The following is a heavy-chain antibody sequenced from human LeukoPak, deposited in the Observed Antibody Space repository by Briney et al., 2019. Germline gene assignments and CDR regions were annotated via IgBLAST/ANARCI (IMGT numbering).Heavy chain of an antibody. CDR1: GYTFTKFY. J-gene: IGHJ4*02. D-gene: IGHD3-16*02. V-gene: IGHV1-46*01. CDR2: INPSGGST. Sequence: ASVKVSCKASGYTFTKFYIHWVRQAPGQGLEWMSLINPSGGSTSYAEKFHGRVTLTRDMSTNTVYMELSSLGSEDAAVYYCARDRIDFFDYWGQGTLVTVSS. CDR3: ARDRIDFFDY.